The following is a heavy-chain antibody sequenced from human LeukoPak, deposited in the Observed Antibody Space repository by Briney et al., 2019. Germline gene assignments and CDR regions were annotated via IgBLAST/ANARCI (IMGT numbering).Heavy chain of an antibody. D-gene: IGHD2-2*01. CDR2: VYLSGST. Sequence: SSETLSLTCTVSGGSISNNRYYWGWIRQSPGGWLEWIGSVYLSGSTYHNPPLSSRVTIPVDTSKNEFSLRLTSVTAADTAVYYCARHRHCSSSRCYGRYGFDVWGQGTMVTVSS. V-gene: IGHV4-39*01. CDR1: GGSISNNRYY. CDR3: ARHRHCSSSRCYGRYGFDV. J-gene: IGHJ3*01.